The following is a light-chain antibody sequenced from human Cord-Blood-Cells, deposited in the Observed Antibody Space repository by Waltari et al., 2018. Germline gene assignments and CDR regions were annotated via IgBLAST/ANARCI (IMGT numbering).Light chain of an antibody. CDR1: QSISSY. Sequence: DIRMTQSPSSRSPSLGEGSPTTCRASQSISSYLNWYQQKPGKAPKLLIYAASSLQSGVPSRFSGSGSGTDFTLTISSLQPEDFATYYCQQSYSTPWTFGQGTKVEIK. V-gene: IGKV1-39*01. J-gene: IGKJ1*01. CDR2: AAS. CDR3: QQSYSTPWT.